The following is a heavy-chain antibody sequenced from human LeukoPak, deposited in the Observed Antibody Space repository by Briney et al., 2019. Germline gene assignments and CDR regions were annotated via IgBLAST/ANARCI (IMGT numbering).Heavy chain of an antibody. CDR3: ARDFRGSVDAFDI. D-gene: IGHD3-3*01. Sequence: SETLSLTCAVYGGSFSDYYWTWIRQPPGKGLEWIGEINHSGSTNYNPSLKSRVSISVDTSKNQFSLKLSSVTAADTAVYYCARDFRGSVDAFDIWGQGTMVAVSS. CDR2: INHSGST. CDR1: GGSFSDYY. V-gene: IGHV4-34*01. J-gene: IGHJ3*02.